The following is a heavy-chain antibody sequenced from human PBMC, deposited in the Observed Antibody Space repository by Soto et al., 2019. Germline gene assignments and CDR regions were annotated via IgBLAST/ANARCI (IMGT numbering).Heavy chain of an antibody. CDR1: GGTFSSYS. CDR2: IIPIFGSP. J-gene: IGHJ4*02. V-gene: IGHV1-69*14. D-gene: IGHD1-26*01. Sequence: QGQLVQSGAEVKKPGSSVKVSCKASGGTFSSYSINWVRQAPGQGLEWVGGIIPIFGSPNYAQKFQGRVTLNADRSTTTAYMEVIRLRSEDTAVASCAREMGRGSRSFDSWGQGTLVAVSS. CDR3: AREMGRGSRSFDS.